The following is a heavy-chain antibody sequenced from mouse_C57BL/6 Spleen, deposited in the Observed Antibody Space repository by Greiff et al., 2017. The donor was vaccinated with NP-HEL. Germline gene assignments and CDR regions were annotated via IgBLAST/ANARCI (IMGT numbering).Heavy chain of an antibody. Sequence: QVQLQQSGAELVKPGASVKISCKASGYTFTDYYINWVKQRPGQGLEWIGNINPSNGGTNYNEKFKSKATLTVDKSSSTAYMQLSSLTSEDSAVYYCARGGGSRTFDVWGTGTTVTVSS. J-gene: IGHJ1*03. CDR3: ARGGGSRTFDV. CDR1: GYTFTDYY. D-gene: IGHD1-1*01. CDR2: INPSNGGT. V-gene: IGHV1-53*01.